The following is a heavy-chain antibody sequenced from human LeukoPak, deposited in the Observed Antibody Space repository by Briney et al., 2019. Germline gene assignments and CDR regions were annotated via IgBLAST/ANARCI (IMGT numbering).Heavy chain of an antibody. D-gene: IGHD6-6*01. Sequence: SVKVSCKASGGTFSSYAISWVRQAPGQGLEWMGGIIPIFGTANYAQKFQGRVTITADESTSTAYMELSSLRSEDTAVYYCARALKGAALFDYWGQGTLVTVSS. CDR2: IIPIFGTA. CDR3: ARALKGAALFDY. CDR1: GGTFSSYA. V-gene: IGHV1-69*13. J-gene: IGHJ4*02.